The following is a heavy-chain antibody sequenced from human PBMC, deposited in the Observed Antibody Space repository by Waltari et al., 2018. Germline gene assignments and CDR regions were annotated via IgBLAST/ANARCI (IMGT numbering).Heavy chain of an antibody. CDR3: ARVIRGDYYDSSGYYADY. CDR1: GYTFTSYG. Sequence: VQLVQSGAEVKKPGASVKVSCKASGYTFTSYGISWVRQAPGQGLEWMGWISAYNGNTNYAQKLQGRVTMTTDTSTSTAYMELRSLRSDDTAVYYCARVIRGDYYDSSGYYADYWGQGTLVTVSS. V-gene: IGHV1-18*01. CDR2: ISAYNGNT. J-gene: IGHJ4*02. D-gene: IGHD3-22*01.